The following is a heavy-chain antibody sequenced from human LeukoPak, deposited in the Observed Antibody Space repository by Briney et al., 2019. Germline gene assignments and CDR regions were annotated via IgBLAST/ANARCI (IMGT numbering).Heavy chain of an antibody. CDR2: INHSGST. J-gene: IGHJ4*02. CDR1: GGSFSGYY. Sequence: PSETLSLTCAVYGGSFSGYYWSWNRQPPGKGLEWIGEINHSGSTNYNPSLKSRVTISVDTSKSQFSLKLSSVTAADTAVYYCARGRITMVRGVRTFDYWGQGTLVTVSS. V-gene: IGHV4-34*01. D-gene: IGHD3-10*01. CDR3: ARGRITMVRGVRTFDY.